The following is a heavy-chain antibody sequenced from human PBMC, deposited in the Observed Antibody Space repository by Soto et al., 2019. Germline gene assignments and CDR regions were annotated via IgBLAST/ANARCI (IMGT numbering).Heavy chain of an antibody. CDR3: ARGPKGRGYFDY. D-gene: IGHD3-10*01. J-gene: IGHJ4*02. CDR1: GFTFSSYA. Sequence: PGGSLRLSCAASGFTFSSYAMHWVRQAPGKGLEWVAVISYDGSTYYADSVKGRFTISRDNSKNTLYLQMNSLRAEDTAVYYCARGPKGRGYFDYWGQGTLVTVSS. V-gene: IGHV3-30*14. CDR2: ISYDGST.